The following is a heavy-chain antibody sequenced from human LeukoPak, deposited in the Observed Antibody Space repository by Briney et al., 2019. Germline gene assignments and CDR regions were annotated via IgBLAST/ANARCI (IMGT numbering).Heavy chain of an antibody. D-gene: IGHD6-13*01. CDR1: GYTFTGYY. Sequence: ASVKVSCKASGYTFTGYYMHWVRQAPGQGLEWMGWINPNSGGTNYAQKFQGRVTMTRDTSISTAYMELSRLRSDDTAVFYCAREEVIAAAGPTLDYWGQGALVTVSS. J-gene: IGHJ4*02. CDR3: AREEVIAAAGPTLDY. V-gene: IGHV1-2*02. CDR2: INPNSGGT.